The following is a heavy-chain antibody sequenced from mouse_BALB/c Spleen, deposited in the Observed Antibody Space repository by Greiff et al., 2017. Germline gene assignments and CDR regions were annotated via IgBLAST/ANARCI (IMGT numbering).Heavy chain of an antibody. Sequence: EVMLVESGGGLVQPGGSLRLSCATSGFTFTDYYMSWVRQPPGKALEWLGFIRNKANGYTTEYSASVKGRFTISRDNSQSILYLQMNTLRAEDSATYYCAREEGTGYFDVWGAGTTVTVSS. CDR3: AREEGTGYFDV. J-gene: IGHJ1*01. CDR1: GFTFTDYY. CDR2: IRNKANGYTT. D-gene: IGHD3-3*01. V-gene: IGHV7-3*02.